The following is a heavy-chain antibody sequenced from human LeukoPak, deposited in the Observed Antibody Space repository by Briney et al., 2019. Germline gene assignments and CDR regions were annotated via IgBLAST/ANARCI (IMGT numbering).Heavy chain of an antibody. CDR3: ARGDSNYGTYYYYYMDV. J-gene: IGHJ6*03. Sequence: GASVKLSCKASGYTFTSYYMHWVRQAPGQGLEWMGIINPSGGSTSYAQKFQGRVTMTRDMSTSTVYMELSSLRSEDTAVYYCARGDSNYGTYYYYYMDVWGKGTTVTVSS. V-gene: IGHV1-46*01. CDR1: GYTFTSYY. CDR2: INPSGGST. D-gene: IGHD4-11*01.